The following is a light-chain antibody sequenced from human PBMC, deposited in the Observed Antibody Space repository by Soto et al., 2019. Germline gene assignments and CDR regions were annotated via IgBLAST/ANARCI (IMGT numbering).Light chain of an antibody. CDR1: QNIGNK. J-gene: IGKJ2*01. CDR2: GAS. CDR3: QQYNYWYT. V-gene: IGKV3-15*01. Sequence: EIVMTQSPATLSVSPGERATLSCRASQNIGNKLVWYQHKAGQGPRPHIYGASTRATGIPARFSGSGSGTEFTLTISSLQSEDSAVYYCQQYNYWYTFGRGNKLEIK.